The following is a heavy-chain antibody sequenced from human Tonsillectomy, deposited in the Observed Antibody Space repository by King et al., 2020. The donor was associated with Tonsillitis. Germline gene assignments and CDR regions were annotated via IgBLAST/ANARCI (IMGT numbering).Heavy chain of an antibody. CDR1: GFSLSTGGVG. Sequence: TLKESGPTLVKPTQTLTLTCTFSGFSLSTGGVGVGWIRQPTGKALEWLALIYWDDDKRYSPSLKSRLTITKDTSKTQVVLTMTKMDTVKTATYYCAHYMVRGVMIRPWDAFDIWGQGTMVTVSS. V-gene: IGHV2-5*02. CDR3: AHYMVRGVMIRPWDAFDI. CDR2: IYWDDDK. D-gene: IGHD3-10*01. J-gene: IGHJ3*02.